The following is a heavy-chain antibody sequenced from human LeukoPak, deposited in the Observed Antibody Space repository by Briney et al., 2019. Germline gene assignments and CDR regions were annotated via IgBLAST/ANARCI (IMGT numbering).Heavy chain of an antibody. Sequence: ASVKVSCKASEYTFSVYHIHWVRLAPGQGLEWMAWINPNSGDTNYAQKFQGRVTMTRDTSISTVYMEVNSLKFDDTAVYYCALSPGGSWAFEFWGQGTLVTVSS. CDR2: INPNSGDT. CDR1: EYTFSVYH. D-gene: IGHD6-13*01. V-gene: IGHV1-2*02. J-gene: IGHJ4*02. CDR3: ALSPGGSWAFEF.